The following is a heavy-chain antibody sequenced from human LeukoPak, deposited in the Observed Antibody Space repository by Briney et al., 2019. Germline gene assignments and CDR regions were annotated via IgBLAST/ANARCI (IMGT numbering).Heavy chain of an antibody. D-gene: IGHD6-13*01. CDR3: ARGGSSWYRY. J-gene: IGHJ4*02. Sequence: GGSLRLSCAASGFTFSSYEMNWLRQAPGKGLEWVSYISSSGSLMYYADSVKGRFTISRDNAKNSLYLQMNSLRAEDTAVYYCARGGSSWYRYLGRGTLVTVSS. V-gene: IGHV3-48*03. CDR1: GFTFSSYE. CDR2: ISSSGSLM.